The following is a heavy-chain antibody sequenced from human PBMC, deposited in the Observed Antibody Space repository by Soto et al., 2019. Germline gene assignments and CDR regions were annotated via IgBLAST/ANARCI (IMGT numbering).Heavy chain of an antibody. CDR3: SRGGDSGYILDAFDI. Sequence: QLQLVQSGAELKKPGASVRVSCRASGYIFTNYYIHWVRQAPGQGLEWMGIINPSGGSTSYAPKFQGRVTMTRDTSPSTIYMELRSLRYEDTAVYYCSRGGDSGYILDAFDIWGQGTMVTVSS. CDR2: INPSGGST. J-gene: IGHJ3*02. CDR1: GYIFTNYY. V-gene: IGHV1-46*03. D-gene: IGHD5-12*01.